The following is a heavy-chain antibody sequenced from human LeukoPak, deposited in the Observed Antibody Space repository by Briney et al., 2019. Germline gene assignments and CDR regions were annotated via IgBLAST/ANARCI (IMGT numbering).Heavy chain of an antibody. D-gene: IGHD3-9*01. Sequence: GESLRLSCAASGFTFNTYDMHWVRQATGKGLEWVSAIGFAGDTYYSGSVKGRFTISRENGKNFLFLQMNSLRAGDTAVYYCARGNILTGYEYWGQGALVTVSS. J-gene: IGHJ4*02. V-gene: IGHV3-13*04. CDR3: ARGNILTGYEY. CDR1: GFTFNTYD. CDR2: IGFAGDT.